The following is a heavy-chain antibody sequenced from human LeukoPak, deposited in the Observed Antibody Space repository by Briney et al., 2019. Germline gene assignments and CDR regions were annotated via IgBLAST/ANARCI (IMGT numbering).Heavy chain of an antibody. CDR1: GFTFSDYY. CDR3: ARDQRYSGYDPHHGWFDP. Sequence: GGSLRLSCAASGFTFSDYYMSWIRQAPGKGLEWVSYISSSGNTVYYADSVKGRFTISRDNANNSLYLQMNSLRAEDTAVYYCARDQRYSGYDPHHGWFDPWGQGTLVTVSS. J-gene: IGHJ5*02. CDR2: ISSSGNTV. D-gene: IGHD5-12*01. V-gene: IGHV3-11*01.